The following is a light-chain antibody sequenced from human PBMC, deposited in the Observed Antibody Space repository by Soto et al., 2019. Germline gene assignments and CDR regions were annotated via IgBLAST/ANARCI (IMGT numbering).Light chain of an antibody. CDR1: QSLVNSDGNTY. Sequence: EVVMTQSPLSLPVTLGQPASISCRSSQSLVNSDGNTYLNWFHQRPGQSPRRLIYKVSNRDSGVPERFSGSGSGTDVTLRISRVEAEDVGVYYCLQGSHWPRTFGRGTRVEIK. CDR3: LQGSHWPRT. CDR2: KVS. V-gene: IGKV2-30*01. J-gene: IGKJ1*01.